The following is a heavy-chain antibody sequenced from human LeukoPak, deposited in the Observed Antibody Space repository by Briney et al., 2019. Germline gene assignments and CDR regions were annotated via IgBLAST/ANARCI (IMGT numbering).Heavy chain of an antibody. V-gene: IGHV3-9*01. D-gene: IGHD3-22*01. CDR3: AKDPYYYDSSGYLDY. J-gene: IGHJ4*02. CDR1: GFTFDDYA. CDR2: ISWNSGSI. Sequence: GGSLRLSCPASGFTFDDYAMHWVRQAPGKGLEWVSGISWNSGSIGYADSVKGRVTISRDNAKNSLYLQMNSLRAEDTALYYCAKDPYYYDSSGYLDYWGQGTLVTVSS.